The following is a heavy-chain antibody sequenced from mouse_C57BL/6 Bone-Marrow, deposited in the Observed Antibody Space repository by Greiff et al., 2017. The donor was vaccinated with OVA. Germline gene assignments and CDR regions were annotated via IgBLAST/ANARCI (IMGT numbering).Heavy chain of an antibody. CDR3: TTEVTAQATWFAY. V-gene: IGHV14-4*01. CDR2: IDPENGDT. Sequence: VQLQQSGAELVRPGASVKLSCAASGFNIKDDYMHWVKQRPEQGLEWIGWIDPENGDTEYASKFQGKATITADTSSNTAYLQLSSLTSEDTAVYYWTTEVTAQATWFAYWGQGTLVTVSA. J-gene: IGHJ3*01. CDR1: GFNIKDDY. D-gene: IGHD3-2*02.